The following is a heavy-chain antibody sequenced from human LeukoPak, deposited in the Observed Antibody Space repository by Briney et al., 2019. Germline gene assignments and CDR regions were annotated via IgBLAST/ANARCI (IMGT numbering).Heavy chain of an antibody. J-gene: IGHJ4*02. Sequence: ASVKVSCKASGYTFTGYYMHWLRQAPGRGLEWMGWINPNSGGTNYAQKFQGRVTMTRDTSINTAYMELSRLRSDDAALYYCARGSDPSITVSDYWGQGTLVTVSS. CDR2: INPNSGGT. CDR1: GYTFTGYY. V-gene: IGHV1-2*02. D-gene: IGHD3-10*01. CDR3: ARGSDPSITVSDY.